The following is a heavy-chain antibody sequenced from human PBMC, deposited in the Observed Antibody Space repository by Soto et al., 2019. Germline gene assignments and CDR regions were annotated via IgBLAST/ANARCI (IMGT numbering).Heavy chain of an antibody. CDR1: GGSFSGYY. V-gene: IGHV4-34*01. CDR2: INHSGST. J-gene: IGHJ6*02. CDR3: ARTISSYYGMDV. Sequence: SETLSLTCAVYGGSFSGYYWSWIRQPPGKGLEWIGEINHSGSTNYNPSLKSRVTISVDTSKNQFSLKLSSVTAADTAVYYCARTISSYYGMDVWGQGTTVTVSS. D-gene: IGHD3-3*02.